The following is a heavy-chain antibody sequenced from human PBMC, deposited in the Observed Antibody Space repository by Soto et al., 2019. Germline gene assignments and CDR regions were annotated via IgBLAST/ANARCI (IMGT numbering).Heavy chain of an antibody. V-gene: IGHV4-31*03. CDR2: IYYSGST. D-gene: IGHD4-4*01. Sequence: SETLSLTCTVSGGSISSGGYYWSWIRQHPGKGLEWIGYIYYSGSTYYNPSLKSRVTISVDTSKNQFSLKLSSVTAADTAVYYCARGAVTTMNYYYYYGMGVWGQGTTVTVSS. CDR3: ARGAVTTMNYYYYYGMGV. CDR1: GGSISSGGYY. J-gene: IGHJ6*02.